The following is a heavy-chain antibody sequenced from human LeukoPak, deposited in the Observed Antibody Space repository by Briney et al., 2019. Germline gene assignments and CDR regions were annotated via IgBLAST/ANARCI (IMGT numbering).Heavy chain of an antibody. J-gene: IGHJ4*02. CDR3: ARAPTDPPVYYFDY. CDR2: IYYSGST. V-gene: IGHV4-59*01. Sequence: SETLSLTCTVSGGSISSYYWSWIRQPPGKGLEWIGYIYYSGSTNYNPSPKSRVTISVDTSKNQFSLKLSSVTAADTAVYYCARAPTDPPVYYFDYWGQGTLVTVSS. CDR1: GGSISSYY.